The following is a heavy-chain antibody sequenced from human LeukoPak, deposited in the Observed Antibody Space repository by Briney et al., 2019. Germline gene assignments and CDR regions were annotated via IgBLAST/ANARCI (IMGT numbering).Heavy chain of an antibody. CDR2: FDPEDGET. J-gene: IGHJ4*02. Sequence: GASVKVSCKVSGYTLTELSMHWVRQAPGKGLEWMGGFDPEDGETIYAQKSQGRVTMTEDTSTDTAYMELSSLRSEDTAVYYCARDMDIVVVPAAIAHWGQGTLVTVSS. V-gene: IGHV1-24*01. CDR3: ARDMDIVVVPAAIAH. CDR1: GYTLTELS. D-gene: IGHD2-2*03.